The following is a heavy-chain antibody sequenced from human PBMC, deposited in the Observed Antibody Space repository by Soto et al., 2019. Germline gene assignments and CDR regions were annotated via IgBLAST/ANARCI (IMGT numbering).Heavy chain of an antibody. CDR1: GESICNGDYY. Sequence: SETLSLTCTVPGESICNGDYYWSWIRHPPGKSLEWIGFIFYSGSTYYNPSLRSRVTISVDTSKNQFSLKLSSVTAADTAVYYCARALRVERTRSYWDVWDQGTTVTVS. V-gene: IGHV4-30-4*01. CDR3: ARALRVERTRSYWDV. D-gene: IGHD2-8*02. CDR2: IFYSGST. J-gene: IGHJ6*02.